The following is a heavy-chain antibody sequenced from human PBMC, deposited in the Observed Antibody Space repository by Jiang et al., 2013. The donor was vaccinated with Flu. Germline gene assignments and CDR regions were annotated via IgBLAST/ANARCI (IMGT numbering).Heavy chain of an antibody. CDR3: VIAAY. CDR1: GFNFSTYA. J-gene: IGHJ4*02. V-gene: IGHV3-64D*08. Sequence: VQLLESGGGLVQPGGSLRVSCSASGFNFSTYAMHWVRQAAGKGLEYVSAITNSGDRTSYADSVRGRFTISRDNSKNNLYLQMTSLRPDDTAVYYCVIAAYWGQGTRVTVSA. CDR2: ITNSGDRT. D-gene: IGHD6-25*01.